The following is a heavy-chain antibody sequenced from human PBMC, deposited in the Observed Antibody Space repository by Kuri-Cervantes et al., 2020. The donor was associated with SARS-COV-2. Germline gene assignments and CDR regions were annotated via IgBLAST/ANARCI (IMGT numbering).Heavy chain of an antibody. V-gene: IGHV3-11*04. CDR1: GFTFSDYY. J-gene: IGHJ4*02. Sequence: GESLKISCAASGFTFSDYYMSWIRQAPGKGLEWVSYISSSGSTIYYADSVKGRFTISRDNAKNSLYPQMNSLRAEDTAVYYCARGTKAARQILSWDYWGQGTLVTVSS. CDR3: ARGTKAARQILSWDY. D-gene: IGHD6-6*01. CDR2: ISSSGSTI.